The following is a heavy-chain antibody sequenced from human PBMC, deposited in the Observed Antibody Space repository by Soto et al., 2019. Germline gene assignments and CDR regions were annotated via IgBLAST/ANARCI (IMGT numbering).Heavy chain of an antibody. Sequence: PGGSLRLSCAASGFIFGSYAMTWFRQAPGKGLEWVSGISASGNNTYYADSVKGRFTISRDNSKNTLFLQMNSLRAEDTAVYYCAKVLSIAPRGYFDFWGQGTLVTVSS. CDR3: AKVLSIAPRGYFDF. CDR2: ISASGNNT. D-gene: IGHD6-6*01. V-gene: IGHV3-23*01. J-gene: IGHJ4*02. CDR1: GFIFGSYA.